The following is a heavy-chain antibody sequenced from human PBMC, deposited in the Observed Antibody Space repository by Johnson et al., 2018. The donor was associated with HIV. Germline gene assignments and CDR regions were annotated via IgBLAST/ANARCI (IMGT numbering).Heavy chain of an antibody. CDR2: ISWSSGSI. V-gene: IGHV3-9*01. J-gene: IGHJ3*02. CDR3: AKDKQQLVRGGAFDI. CDR1: GFTFDDYA. D-gene: IGHD6-6*01. Sequence: VESGGGLVQPGRSLRLSCAASGFTFDDYAMHWVRQAPGKGLEWVSGISWSSGSIGYADSVKGRFTISRDNAKNSLYLQMNSLRAEDTALYYCAKDKQQLVRGGAFDIWGQGTMVTVSS.